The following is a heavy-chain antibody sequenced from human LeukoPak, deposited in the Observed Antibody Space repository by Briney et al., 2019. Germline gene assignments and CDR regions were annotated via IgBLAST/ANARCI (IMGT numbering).Heavy chain of an antibody. J-gene: IGHJ5*02. CDR1: VASISSDGYY. CDR2: IYYTGST. D-gene: IGHD6-13*01. CDR3: ARGTGGAAAADFDP. V-gene: IGHV4-31*03. Sequence: SETLSLTCTVSVASISSDGYYWSWIRQHPGKGLEWIGSIYYTGSTYYNPSLKSRATISVDTSKNHFSLKLTSVTAADTAVYFCARGTGGAAAADFDPWGQGTLVTVSS.